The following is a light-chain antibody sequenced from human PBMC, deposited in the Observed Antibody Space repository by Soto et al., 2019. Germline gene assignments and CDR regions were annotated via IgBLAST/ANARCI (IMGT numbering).Light chain of an antibody. Sequence: EIVLTRSPATLSLSPGQRATLSCRASQSIGSYLAWYQQKPGQAPRLLIYDTSYRAPDIPARFSGSGSGTDFTLTITSLEPEDFAVYYCHQRSNSKLTFGGGTKVEIK. V-gene: IGKV3-11*01. CDR2: DTS. J-gene: IGKJ4*01. CDR1: QSIGSY. CDR3: HQRSNSKLT.